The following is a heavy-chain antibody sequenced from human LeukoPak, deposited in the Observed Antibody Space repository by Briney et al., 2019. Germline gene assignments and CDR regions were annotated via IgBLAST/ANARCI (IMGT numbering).Heavy chain of an antibody. CDR1: SSGGYS. D-gene: IGHD1-1*01. CDR2: IRSKPYGGTT. J-gene: IGHJ3*01. CDR3: TRDRFGTGTTLDAFDV. Sequence: SSGGYSWSWIRQAPGKGLEWVGFIRSKPYGGTTEYAASVKGRFTISRDDSKSIAYLQMDSLKTEDTAVYYCTRDRFGTGTTLDAFDVWGQGTMVTVTS. V-gene: IGHV3-49*03.